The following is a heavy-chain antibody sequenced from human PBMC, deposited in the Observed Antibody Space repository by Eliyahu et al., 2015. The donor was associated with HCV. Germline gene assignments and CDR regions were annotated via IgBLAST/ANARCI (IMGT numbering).Heavy chain of an antibody. J-gene: IGHJ5*01. D-gene: IGHD1-1*01. CDR1: GLPFSSYW. CDR3: VRDQTGTTFDF. Sequence: EVQLVESGGGLVQPGGSLRLSCVVSGLPFSSYWXSWVRQAPGKGLEWVGQISQDGGEKHYGGSVEGRFTITRDNAENSLYLQMNSLRVEDTAVYYCVRDQTGTTFDFWGQGTLVTVSS. CDR2: ISQDGGEK. V-gene: IGHV3-7*01.